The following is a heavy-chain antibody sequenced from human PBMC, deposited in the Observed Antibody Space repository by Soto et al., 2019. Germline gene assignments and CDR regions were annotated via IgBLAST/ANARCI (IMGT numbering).Heavy chain of an antibody. D-gene: IGHD2-2*01. V-gene: IGHV4-31*03. CDR3: ARGGGSTKVDY. CDR1: GGSITSSGYY. Sequence: QVQLQESGPGLVKPSQTRSLTCTVSGGSITSSGYYWSWIRQHPGEGLEWIGFTSNSGSTSYNPSHKSRVTVSVDTSSNQFSLNLKSVTAADTAVYYCARGGGSTKVDYWGQGTLVTVSP. J-gene: IGHJ4*02. CDR2: TSNSGST.